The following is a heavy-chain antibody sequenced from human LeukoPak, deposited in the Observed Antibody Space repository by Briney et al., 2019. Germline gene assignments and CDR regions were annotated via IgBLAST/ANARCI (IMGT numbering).Heavy chain of an antibody. J-gene: IGHJ4*02. D-gene: IGHD7-27*01. Sequence: GGSLILSCAASGFTFSSYAMSWVCQAPGKGLVWVSRINSDGSSTSYADSVKGRFTISRDNAKNSLYLQMNSLRAEDTAVYYCARDGNWGNGYFDYWGQGTLVTVSS. V-gene: IGHV3-74*01. CDR3: ARDGNWGNGYFDY. CDR1: GFTFSSYA. CDR2: INSDGSST.